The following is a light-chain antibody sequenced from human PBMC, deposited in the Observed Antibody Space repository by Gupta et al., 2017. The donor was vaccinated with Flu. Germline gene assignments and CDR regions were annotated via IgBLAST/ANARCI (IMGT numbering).Light chain of an antibody. Sequence: DIQMTQSPSTLSASVGDRVTITCRATQSISSWLAWYQQKPGKAPKLLIYKASTLESGVPSRFSGSGSGTEFTLTISSRQPDDFATYYCQQYKSDSQWTFGQGTKVEIK. J-gene: IGKJ1*01. CDR2: KAS. CDR3: QQYKSDSQWT. V-gene: IGKV1-5*03. CDR1: QSISSW.